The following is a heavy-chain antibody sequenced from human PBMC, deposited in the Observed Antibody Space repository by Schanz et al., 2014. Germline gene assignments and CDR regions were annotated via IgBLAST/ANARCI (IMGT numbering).Heavy chain of an antibody. J-gene: IGHJ5*02. V-gene: IGHV3-66*01. CDR3: ARGNPADPSGWGYVTS. CDR2: IYSGIGA. CDR1: GFTVSSNH. Sequence: EGQLAESGGGLVQPGGSLRLSCAVSGFTVSSNHMSWVRPAPGKGLEWVSVIYSGIGAYYADSVKDRFTVSRDNSKNTVYHQLNRLRAEPTAMNYCARGNPADPSGWGYVTSWGQGILVTVSS. D-gene: IGHD6-19*01.